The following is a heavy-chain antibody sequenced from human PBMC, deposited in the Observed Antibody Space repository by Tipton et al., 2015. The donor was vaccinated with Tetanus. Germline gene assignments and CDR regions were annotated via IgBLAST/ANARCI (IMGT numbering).Heavy chain of an antibody. J-gene: IGHJ4*02. D-gene: IGHD6-19*01. CDR1: GASINSHH. CDR2: FHFTGST. Sequence: TLSLTCTVSGASINSHHWSWLRQAPGKGLEWIGYFHFTGSTNFNPSLQSRVTISGDTSKNQFSLTMRSVTAADTAVYYCARWIAVTGTDFDFRGQGTLVTASS. V-gene: IGHV4-59*11. CDR3: ARWIAVTGTDFDF.